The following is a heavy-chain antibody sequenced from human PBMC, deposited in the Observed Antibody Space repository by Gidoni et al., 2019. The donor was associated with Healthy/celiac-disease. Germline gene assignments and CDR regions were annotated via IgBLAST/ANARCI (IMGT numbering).Heavy chain of an antibody. CDR3: ARVGRFRGTGAPYYYYYYMDV. D-gene: IGHD1-1*01. CDR2: IYTSGST. J-gene: IGHJ6*03. V-gene: IGHV4-61*02. Sequence: QVQLQESGPGLVKPSQTLSLTCTVSGGSISSGSYYWSWIRQPAGKGLEWIGRIYTSGSTNYNPSLKSRVTISVDTSKNQFSLKLSSVTAADTAVYYCARVGRFRGTGAPYYYYYYMDVWGKGTTVTVSS. CDR1: GGSISSGSYY.